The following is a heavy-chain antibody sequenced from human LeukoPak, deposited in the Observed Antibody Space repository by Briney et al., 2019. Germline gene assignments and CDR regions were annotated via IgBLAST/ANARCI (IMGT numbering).Heavy chain of an antibody. J-gene: IGHJ4*02. Sequence: NTGESLKISCKASGYSFTSYWIGWVRQMPGKGLEWMGIIDPSDSDTRYTPSFQGQVTISADKSLSTAYLQWNSLKASDTAMYYCARQTAMGRSGDYWGQGTLVTVSS. CDR1: GYSFTSYW. CDR3: ARQTAMGRSGDY. D-gene: IGHD5-18*01. V-gene: IGHV5-51*01. CDR2: IDPSDSDT.